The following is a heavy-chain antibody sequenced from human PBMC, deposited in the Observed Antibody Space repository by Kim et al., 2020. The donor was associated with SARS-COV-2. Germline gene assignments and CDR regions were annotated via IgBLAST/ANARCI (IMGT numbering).Heavy chain of an antibody. CDR1: GGSISSSNW. J-gene: IGHJ4*02. CDR3: ASTAGGSYYKSFDY. V-gene: IGHV4-4*02. Sequence: SETLSLTCAVSGGSISSSNWWSWVRQPPGKGLEWIGEIYHSGSTNYNPSLKSRVTISVDKSKNQFSLKLSSVTAADTAVYYCASTAGGSYYKSFDYWGQGTLVTVSS. CDR2: IYHSGST. D-gene: IGHD1-26*01.